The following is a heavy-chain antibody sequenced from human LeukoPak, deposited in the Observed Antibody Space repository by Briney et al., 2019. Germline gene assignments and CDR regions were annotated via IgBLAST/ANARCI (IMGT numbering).Heavy chain of an antibody. J-gene: IGHJ4*02. CDR1: GGTFSSYA. D-gene: IGHD6-6*01. Sequence: ASVKVSCKASGGTFSSYAISWVRQAPGQGLEWMGVIIPIFGTANYAQKFQGRVTITADESTSTAYMELSSLRSEDTAVYYCARGARPREDDYWGQGTLVTVSS. CDR3: ARGARPREDDY. V-gene: IGHV1-69*13. CDR2: IIPIFGTA.